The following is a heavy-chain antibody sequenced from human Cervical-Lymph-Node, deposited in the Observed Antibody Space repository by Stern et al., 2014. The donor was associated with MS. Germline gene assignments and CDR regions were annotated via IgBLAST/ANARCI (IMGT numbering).Heavy chain of an antibody. J-gene: IGHJ5*02. CDR3: ARYVWVRGADLIDL. V-gene: IGHV3-21*01. D-gene: IGHD3-10*01. Sequence: EVQLVQSGGGLVKPGGSLRLSCVASGFSLSDHSMNWVRQAPGKGLEWVSSISLSSSYIHYADSVKGRFIVSRDNAKNSLYLQMNSLRAEDTAVYYCARYVWVRGADLIDLWGQGTLVIVSS. CDR1: GFSLSDHS. CDR2: ISLSSSYI.